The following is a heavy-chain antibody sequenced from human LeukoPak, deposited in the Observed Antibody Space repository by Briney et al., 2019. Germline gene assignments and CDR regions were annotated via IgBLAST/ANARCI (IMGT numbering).Heavy chain of an antibody. D-gene: IGHD2-2*02. J-gene: IGHJ4*02. CDR2: TWYDGSNK. CDR3: AKDGVRYQLLYDLDY. V-gene: IGHV3-33*06. Sequence: PGGSLRLSCAASGLTFSSYGMHWVRQAPGKGLEWVAVTWYDGSNKYYADSVKGRFTISRDNSKNTLYLQMNSLRAEDTAVYYCAKDGVRYQLLYDLDYWGQGTLVTVSS. CDR1: GLTFSSYG.